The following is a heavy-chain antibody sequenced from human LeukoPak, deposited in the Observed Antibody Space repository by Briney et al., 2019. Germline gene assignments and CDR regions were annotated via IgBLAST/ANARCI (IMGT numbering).Heavy chain of an antibody. CDR2: VNHSGST. D-gene: IGHD3-9*01. Sequence: SETLSLTCADYGGSFSGYYWSWIRQPPGKGLEWIGEVNHSGSTNSNPSLKSRVTISADTSKNQFSLKLSSVTAADTAVYYCAREYADYDILTGYYQFDYWGQGTLVTVSS. J-gene: IGHJ4*02. CDR1: GGSFSGYY. CDR3: AREYADYDILTGYYQFDY. V-gene: IGHV4-34*01.